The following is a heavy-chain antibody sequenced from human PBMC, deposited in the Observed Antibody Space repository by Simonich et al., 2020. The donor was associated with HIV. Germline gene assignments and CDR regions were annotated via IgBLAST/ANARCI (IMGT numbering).Heavy chain of an antibody. CDR2: INHSGRT. D-gene: IGHD5-18*01. CDR1: GGSFSGYY. CDR3: ARRRIQLWLLALDI. J-gene: IGHJ3*02. Sequence: QVQLQQWGAGLLKPSETLSLTCAVYGGSFSGYYWSWIRQPPGKGLEWIGEINHSGRTNNNSSLKSRCTISVDTSKNQFSLKLSSVTAADTAVYYCARRRIQLWLLALDIWGQGTMVTVSS. V-gene: IGHV4-34*04.